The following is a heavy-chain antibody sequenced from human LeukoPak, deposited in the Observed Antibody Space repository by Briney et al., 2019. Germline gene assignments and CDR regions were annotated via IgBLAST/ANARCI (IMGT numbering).Heavy chain of an antibody. J-gene: IGHJ3*02. CDR1: GFTFSSYS. V-gene: IGHV3-21*01. Sequence: PGGSLRLSCAASGFTFSSYSMNWVRQAPGKGLEWVSSISSSSSYIYYADSVMGRFTISRDNAKNSLYLQMNSLRAEDTAVYYCAFYYDILTGYPRGAFDIWGQGTMVTVSS. D-gene: IGHD3-9*01. CDR3: AFYYDILTGYPRGAFDI. CDR2: ISSSSSYI.